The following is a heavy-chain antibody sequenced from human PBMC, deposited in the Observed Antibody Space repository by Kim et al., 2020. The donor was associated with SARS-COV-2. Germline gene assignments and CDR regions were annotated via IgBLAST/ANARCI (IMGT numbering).Heavy chain of an antibody. J-gene: IGHJ3*02. Sequence: GESLKISCKGSGYSFTSYWIGWVHQMPGKGLEWMGIIYPGGSDTRYSPSFQGQVTISADKSISTAYLQWSSLKASDTAMYYCARLSGGVGATRWDAFDIWGQGTMVTVSS. D-gene: IGHD1-26*01. CDR2: IYPGGSDT. CDR1: GYSFTSYW. V-gene: IGHV5-51*07. CDR3: ARLSGGVGATRWDAFDI.